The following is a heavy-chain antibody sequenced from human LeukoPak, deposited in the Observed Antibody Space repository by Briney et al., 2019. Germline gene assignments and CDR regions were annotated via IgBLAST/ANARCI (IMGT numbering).Heavy chain of an antibody. Sequence: GRSLRLSCAASGFTFSSYAMPWVRQAPGKGLEWVAVISYDGSNKYYADSVKGRFTISRDNSKNTLYLQMNSLRAEDTAVYYCARFEQWLVRGDYWGQGTLVTVSS. J-gene: IGHJ4*02. CDR3: ARFEQWLVRGDY. V-gene: IGHV3-30-3*01. CDR2: ISYDGSNK. CDR1: GFTFSSYA. D-gene: IGHD6-19*01.